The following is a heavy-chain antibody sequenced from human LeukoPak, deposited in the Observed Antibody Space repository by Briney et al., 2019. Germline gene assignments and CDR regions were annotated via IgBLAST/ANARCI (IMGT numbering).Heavy chain of an antibody. J-gene: IGHJ4*02. CDR1: GFTPSSYW. V-gene: IGHV3-7*01. CDR2: IKQDGSEK. D-gene: IGHD3-10*01. Sequence: GGSPRLACAASGFTPSSYWTSWVRHAPGKRLEWVANIKQDGSEKYYVDSVKGRFTISRDNAKNSLYLQMNSLRAEDTAVYYCARVGRSGSYDYWGQGTLVTVSS. CDR3: ARVGRSGSYDY.